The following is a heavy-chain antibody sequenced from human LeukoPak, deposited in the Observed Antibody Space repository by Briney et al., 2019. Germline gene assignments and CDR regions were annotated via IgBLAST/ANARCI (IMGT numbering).Heavy chain of an antibody. J-gene: IGHJ3*02. CDR3: AREENGWNGSDDDFDI. Sequence: PSETLSLTCTVSGCSVSSGSYYWSWIRQPPGKGLEWIGYIYYSGSTNYNPSLKSRVTISVDTSKNQFSLKLSSVTAADTAVYYCAREENGWNGSDDDFDIWGQGTMVTVSS. CDR2: IYYSGST. CDR1: GCSVSSGSYY. D-gene: IGHD1-1*01. V-gene: IGHV4-61*01.